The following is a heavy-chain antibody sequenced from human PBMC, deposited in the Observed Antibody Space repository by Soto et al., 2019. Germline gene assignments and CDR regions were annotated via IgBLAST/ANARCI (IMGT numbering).Heavy chain of an antibody. CDR1: DYAYTSYV. V-gene: IGHV1-8*02. Sequence: ASVKVSCKTSDYAYTSYVVSGVRKETGQVLEWMGWMNPNSGNTGYAQKFQGRVTMTRNTSISTAYMELSSLRSEDTAVYYCARLEGNWNYGYYYYMDVWGKGTTVTVSS. J-gene: IGHJ6*03. D-gene: IGHD1-7*01. CDR3: ARLEGNWNYGYYYYMDV. CDR2: MNPNSGNT.